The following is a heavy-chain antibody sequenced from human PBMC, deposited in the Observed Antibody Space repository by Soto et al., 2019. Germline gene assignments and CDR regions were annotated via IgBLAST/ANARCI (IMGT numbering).Heavy chain of an antibody. Sequence: SVKVSCKASGGTFSSYAISWGRQAPGQGLEWMGGIIPIFGTANYAQKFQGRVTITADESTSTAYMELSSLRSEDTAVYYCARVYDSSGYYYYYYGMDVWGQGTTVTVSS. V-gene: IGHV1-69*13. CDR2: IIPIFGTA. D-gene: IGHD3-22*01. CDR1: GGTFSSYA. CDR3: ARVYDSSGYYYYYYGMDV. J-gene: IGHJ6*02.